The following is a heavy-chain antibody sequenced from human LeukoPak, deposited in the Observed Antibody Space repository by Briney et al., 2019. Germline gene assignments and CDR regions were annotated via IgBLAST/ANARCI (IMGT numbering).Heavy chain of an antibody. CDR2: VIPILGIA. J-gene: IGHJ4*02. CDR1: GGTFSSYA. Sequence: GASVKVSCKASGGTFSSYAISWVRQAPGQGLEWMGRVIPILGIANYAQKFQGRVTITADKSTSTAYMELSSLRSEDTAVYYCAREARGVIRKEANYWGQGTLVTVSS. V-gene: IGHV1-69*04. CDR3: AREARGVIRKEANY. D-gene: IGHD3-10*01.